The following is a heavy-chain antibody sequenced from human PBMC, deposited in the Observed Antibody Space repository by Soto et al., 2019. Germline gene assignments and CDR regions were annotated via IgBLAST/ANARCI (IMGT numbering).Heavy chain of an antibody. Sequence: ASVKVSCKASGYTFVSYGITWVRQAPGQGLEWMGWIDTYNDNTNYTQHLQGRVTITADTSANTVYLELSSLRSEDTAVYYCASTKYDSSAYYYWYLGLWGRGTLVTVSS. V-gene: IGHV1-18*01. D-gene: IGHD3-22*01. CDR2: IDTYNDNT. CDR1: GYTFVSYG. CDR3: ASTKYDSSAYYYWYLGL. J-gene: IGHJ2*01.